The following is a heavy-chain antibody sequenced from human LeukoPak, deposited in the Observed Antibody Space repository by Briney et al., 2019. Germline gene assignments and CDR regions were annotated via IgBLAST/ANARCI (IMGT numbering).Heavy chain of an antibody. D-gene: IGHD3-10*01. CDR3: AKDLAFGLFDY. CDR2: ITPMFGTA. V-gene: IGHV1-69*13. CDR1: GGTFSSYA. J-gene: IGHJ4*02. Sequence: SVKVSCKASGGTFSSYAISWVRQAPGQGLEWMGGITPMFGTANYAQKFQGRVTITADESTSTAYMELSSLRAEDTAVYYCAKDLAFGLFDYWGQGTLVTVSS.